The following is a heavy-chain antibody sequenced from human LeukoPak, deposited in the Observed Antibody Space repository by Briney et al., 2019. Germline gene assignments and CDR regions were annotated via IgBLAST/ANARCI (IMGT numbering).Heavy chain of an antibody. V-gene: IGHV4-34*01. J-gene: IGHJ4*02. CDR2: INHSGST. CDR1: GGSFSGYY. D-gene: IGHD2-2*01. Sequence: SETLSLTCAVYGGSFSGYYWSWIRQPPGKGLEWIGEINHSGSTNYNPSLQSRVTISVDTYKTQFALKLSSVNAADTAVYYCARSRDGTRPIYDWGQETLVTVSS. CDR3: ARSRDGTRPIYD.